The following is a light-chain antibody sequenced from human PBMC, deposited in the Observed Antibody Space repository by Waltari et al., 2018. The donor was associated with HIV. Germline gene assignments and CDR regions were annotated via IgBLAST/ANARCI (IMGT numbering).Light chain of an antibody. CDR3: QHYDRSPQS. CDR1: QSVSNNY. CDR2: GAS. V-gene: IGKV3-20*01. Sequence: EIVLTQSPGTLSLSPGERATLSCRANQSVSNNYLAWYQQKPGHSPRLVIYGASNRATGIPDRFSGSGAGTDVTLTISGLEPEDFAVYYCQHYDRSPQSFGPGTTVDI. J-gene: IGKJ3*01.